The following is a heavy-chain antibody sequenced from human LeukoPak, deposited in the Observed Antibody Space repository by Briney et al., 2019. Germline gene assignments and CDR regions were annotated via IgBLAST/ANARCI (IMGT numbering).Heavy chain of an antibody. CDR3: AKDKSAYTAMACFDY. D-gene: IGHD5-18*01. CDR2: ISGSGGST. V-gene: IGHV3-23*01. Sequence: GGSPRLSCAASGFTFSSYAMSWVRQAPGKGLEWVSAISGSGGSTYYADSVKGRFTISRDNSKNTLYLQMNSLRAEDTAVYYCAKDKSAYTAMACFDYWGQGTLVTVSS. CDR1: GFTFSSYA. J-gene: IGHJ4*02.